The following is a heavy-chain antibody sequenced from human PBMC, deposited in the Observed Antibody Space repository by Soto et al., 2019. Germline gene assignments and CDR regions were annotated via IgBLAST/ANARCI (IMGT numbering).Heavy chain of an antibody. CDR3: SVKPSYYYYGMDV. CDR2: IVVGSGNT. CDR1: GFTFTSSA. J-gene: IGHJ6*02. Sequence: SVKVSCKASGFTFTSSAMQWVRQARGQRLEWIGWIVVGSGNTNYAQKFQERVSITRDMSTRTAYMELSSLRSEDTAVYYWSVKPSYYYYGMDVWGQGTTVTVSS. V-gene: IGHV1-58*02.